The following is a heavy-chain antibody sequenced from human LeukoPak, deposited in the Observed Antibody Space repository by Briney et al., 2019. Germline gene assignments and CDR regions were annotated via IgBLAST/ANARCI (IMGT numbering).Heavy chain of an antibody. V-gene: IGHV4-38-2*02. D-gene: IGHD3-22*01. CDR1: GYSISSGYY. CDR3: ARLGYYDSSGYYGAFDI. Sequence: SETLSLTCTVSGYSISSGYYWGWIRQPPGKGLEWIGSIYHSGSTYYNPSLKSRVTISVDTSKNQFSLKLSSVTAADTAVYYCARLGYYDSSGYYGAFDIWGQGTMVTVSS. J-gene: IGHJ3*02. CDR2: IYHSGST.